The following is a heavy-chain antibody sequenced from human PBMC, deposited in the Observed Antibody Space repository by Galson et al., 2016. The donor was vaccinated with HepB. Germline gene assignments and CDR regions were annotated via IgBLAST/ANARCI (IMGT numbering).Heavy chain of an antibody. CDR1: GFTFSSYA. CDR2: ISYGGRNK. V-gene: IGHV3-30-3*01. Sequence: LRLSCAASGFTFSSYAMHWVRQAPGKGLEWLAVISYGGRNKYYADSVKGRFTVSRDDSKNTLYLQMNSLRPEDTAVYYCARNDYLTPYYYYGMDVWGQGTTVTVSS. J-gene: IGHJ6*02. CDR3: ARNDYLTPYYYYGMDV. D-gene: IGHD4-11*01.